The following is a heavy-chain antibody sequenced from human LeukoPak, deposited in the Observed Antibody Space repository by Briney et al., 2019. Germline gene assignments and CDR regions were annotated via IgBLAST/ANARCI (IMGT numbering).Heavy chain of an antibody. D-gene: IGHD1-14*01. Sequence: GESLQISCKGSGCIFTSYWIGWGRQMPGKGLEWMGIIYPGDSDTRYSPSFKGHVTISADKSISTAYLQWTSLKASDTAMYYCARLPNSRDPGDYWGQGTLVTVSS. CDR3: ARLPNSRDPGDY. J-gene: IGHJ4*02. V-gene: IGHV5-51*01. CDR1: GCIFTSYW. CDR2: IYPGDSDT.